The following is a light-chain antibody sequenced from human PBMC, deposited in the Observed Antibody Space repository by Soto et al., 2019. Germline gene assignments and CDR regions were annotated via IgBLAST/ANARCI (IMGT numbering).Light chain of an antibody. V-gene: IGKV1-5*03. CDR1: QSISTW. J-gene: IGKJ2*01. CDR2: EAS. Sequence: DIQMTQSPSTLSASVGDRVTITCRASQSISTWLAWYQQKPGKVPKLLIYEASTLQGGVPSRFSGSGSGTEFTLTINSLQPDDFATYYCQQYYSCSFTFGQGTNLNVK. CDR3: QQYYSCSFT.